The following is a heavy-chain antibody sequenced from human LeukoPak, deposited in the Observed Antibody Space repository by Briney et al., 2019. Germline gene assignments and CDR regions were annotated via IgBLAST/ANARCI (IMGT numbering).Heavy chain of an antibody. J-gene: IGHJ6*03. V-gene: IGHV3-48*01. CDR1: GFTFNTYS. Sequence: PGGSLRLSCVGSGFTFNTYSMNWVRQAPGKRLECISYISVSGNSMQYADSVKGRFSNSRDSAKNSLYLQINNLRAEDTAVYYCARKTYDKMDVWGKGTTVTVSS. CDR2: ISVSGNSM. CDR3: ARKTYDKMDV.